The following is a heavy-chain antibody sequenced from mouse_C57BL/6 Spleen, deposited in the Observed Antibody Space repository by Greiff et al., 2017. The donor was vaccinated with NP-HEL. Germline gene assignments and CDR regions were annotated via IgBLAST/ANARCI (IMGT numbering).Heavy chain of an antibody. V-gene: IGHV1-69*01. CDR3: ARGSNRYYFDY. J-gene: IGHJ2*01. CDR1: GYTFTSYW. D-gene: IGHD2-5*01. Sequence: VQLQQPGAELVMPGASVKLSCKASGYTFTSYWMHWVKQRPGQGLEWIGEIDPSDSYTNYNQKFKSKSTLTVDKSSSTAYMQLSSLTSEDSAVYYCARGSNRYYFDYWGQGTTLTVSS. CDR2: IDPSDSYT.